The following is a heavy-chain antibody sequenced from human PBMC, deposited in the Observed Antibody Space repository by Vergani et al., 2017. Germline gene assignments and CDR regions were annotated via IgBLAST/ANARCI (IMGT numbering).Heavy chain of an antibody. Sequence: EVQLLESGGGLVQPGGSLRLSCAASGFTFSSYAMSWVRQAPGKGLEWVSAISGSGGSTYYADSVKGRFTISRDNSKNTLYLQMNSLRAEDTAVYYCARDQARGPSGYSSSWYFGWFDPWGQGTLVTVSS. J-gene: IGHJ5*02. V-gene: IGHV3-23*01. CDR1: GFTFSSYA. CDR2: ISGSGGST. D-gene: IGHD6-13*01. CDR3: ARDQARGPSGYSSSWYFGWFDP.